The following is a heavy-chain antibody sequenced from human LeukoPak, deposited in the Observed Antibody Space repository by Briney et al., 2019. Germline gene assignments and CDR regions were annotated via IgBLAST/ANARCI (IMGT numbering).Heavy chain of an antibody. D-gene: IGHD2-2*01. CDR1: GGTFSSYA. Sequence: GASVKVSCKASGGTFSSYAISWVRQAPGQGLEWMGGIIPIFGTANYAQKFQGRVTITADESTSTAYMELSSLRSEDTAVYYCARGSVARSTSLAFDIWGQGTMVTVSS. V-gene: IGHV1-69*13. J-gene: IGHJ3*02. CDR3: ARGSVARSTSLAFDI. CDR2: IIPIFGTA.